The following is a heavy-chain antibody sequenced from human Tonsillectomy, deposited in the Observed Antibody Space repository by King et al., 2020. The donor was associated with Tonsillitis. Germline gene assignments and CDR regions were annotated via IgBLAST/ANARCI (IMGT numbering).Heavy chain of an antibody. V-gene: IGHV3-72*01. Sequence: VQLVESGGGLVQPGGSLRLSCAASGFTLSDHFMDWVRQAPGKGLEWVGRTRNKARSYSTEYAATVKGRFTVSRDDSKNSLYLHMNSLKTEDSAVYYCTRAFYYGSGIYPPIDCWGQGTLVTVSS. CDR1: GFTLSDHF. CDR2: TRNKARSYST. D-gene: IGHD3-10*01. CDR3: TRAFYYGSGIYPPIDC. J-gene: IGHJ4*02.